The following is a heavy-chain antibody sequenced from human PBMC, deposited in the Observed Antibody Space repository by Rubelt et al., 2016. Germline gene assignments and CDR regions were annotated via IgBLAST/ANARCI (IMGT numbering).Heavy chain of an antibody. CDR1: GFTFSSYA. Sequence: VQLVESGGGVVQPGRSLRLSCAASGFTFSSYAMSWVRQAPGKGLEWVSAISGSGGSTYYADSVKGRFTISRDNSKNTLYLQMKSLRAGDTAVYYCAKAASCSSTSCQYFDYWGQGTLVTVSS. CDR2: ISGSGGST. V-gene: IGHV3-23*04. J-gene: IGHJ4*02. D-gene: IGHD2-2*01. CDR3: AKAASCSSTSCQYFDY.